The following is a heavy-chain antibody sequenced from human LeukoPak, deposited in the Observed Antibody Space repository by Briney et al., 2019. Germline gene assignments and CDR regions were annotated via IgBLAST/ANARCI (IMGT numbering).Heavy chain of an antibody. CDR3: ARVNYDILTGYFEYFQH. CDR2: IYSGGST. Sequence: GGSLRLSCAASGFTFSSYAMSCVRQAPGKGLEWVSVIYSGGSTYYADSVKGRFTISRDNSKNTLYLQMNSLRAEDTAVYYCARVNYDILTGYFEYFQHWGQGTLVTVSS. D-gene: IGHD3-9*01. J-gene: IGHJ1*01. CDR1: GFTFSSYA. V-gene: IGHV3-66*01.